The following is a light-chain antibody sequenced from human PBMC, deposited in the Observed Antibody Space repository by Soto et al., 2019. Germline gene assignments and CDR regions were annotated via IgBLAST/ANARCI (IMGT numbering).Light chain of an antibody. CDR2: EGS. CDR3: CSYAGGSTLYV. CDR1: SSDVGSYYL. V-gene: IGLV2-23*01. Sequence: QSALTQPASVSGFPGQSITISCTGTSSDVGSYYLVSWYQQHPGKAPKLMIYEGSKRPSGVSNRFSGSKSGNTASLTISGLQAEDEADYYCCSYAGGSTLYVFGTGTKLTVL. J-gene: IGLJ1*01.